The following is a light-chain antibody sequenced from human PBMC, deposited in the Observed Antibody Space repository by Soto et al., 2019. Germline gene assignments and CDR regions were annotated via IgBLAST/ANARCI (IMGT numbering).Light chain of an antibody. J-gene: IGLJ2*01. Sequence: QSALTQPASMSGSPGQSITISCTGTSDDVGGHKYVSWYQQHPGKAPKLIIYDVSNRPSGVSNRFSGSKSGNTASLTISGLQADDEADYYCSSYASSDTVIFGGGSKLTVL. CDR2: DVS. CDR3: SSYASSDTVI. CDR1: SDDVGGHKY. V-gene: IGLV2-14*03.